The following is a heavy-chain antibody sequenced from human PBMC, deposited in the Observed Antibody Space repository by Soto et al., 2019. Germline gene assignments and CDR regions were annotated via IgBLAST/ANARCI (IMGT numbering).Heavy chain of an antibody. Sequence: SETLSLTCAVYGGSFSGYYWSWIRQPPGKGLEWIGEINHSGSTNYNPSLKSRVTISVDTSKNQFSLKLSSVTAADTAVYYCAREPTAAAAPFDYWGQGTLLTVSS. D-gene: IGHD6-13*01. J-gene: IGHJ4*02. CDR3: AREPTAAAAPFDY. CDR2: INHSGST. CDR1: GGSFSGYY. V-gene: IGHV4-34*01.